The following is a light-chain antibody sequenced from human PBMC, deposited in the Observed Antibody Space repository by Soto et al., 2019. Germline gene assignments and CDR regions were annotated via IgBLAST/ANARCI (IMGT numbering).Light chain of an antibody. CDR2: AAS. V-gene: IGKV3-11*01. J-gene: IGKJ5*01. CDR3: LQRRGWRT. CDR1: DGFVGS. Sequence: MVLTQSPVSLSLARGERATLSCRASDGFVGSLSWFQQRPGQAPSLLIYAASNRATGIPARFSGSGSGTDFTLTISRLEPEVFDVSYCLQRRGWRTF.